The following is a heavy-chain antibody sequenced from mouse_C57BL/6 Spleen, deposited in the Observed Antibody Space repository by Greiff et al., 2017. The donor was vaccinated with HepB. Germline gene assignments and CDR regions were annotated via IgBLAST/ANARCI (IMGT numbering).Heavy chain of an antibody. CDR1: GYAFSSSW. V-gene: IGHV1-82*01. CDR2: IYPGDGDT. Sequence: QVQLKESGPELVKPGASVKISCKASGYAFSSSWMNWVKQRPGKGLEWIGRIYPGDGDTNYNGKFKGKATLTEEKSSSTAYMQLSSLTSEDSAVYFCATAQATFSYAMDYWGQGTSVTVSS. J-gene: IGHJ4*01. CDR3: ATAQATFSYAMDY. D-gene: IGHD3-2*02.